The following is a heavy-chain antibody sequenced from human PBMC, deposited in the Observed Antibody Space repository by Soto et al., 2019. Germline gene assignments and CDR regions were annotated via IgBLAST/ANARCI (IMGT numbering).Heavy chain of an antibody. CDR1: GGSFSGYY. CDR3: ALSDVDTAMANSFDY. J-gene: IGHJ4*02. D-gene: IGHD5-18*01. V-gene: IGHV4-34*01. CDR2: INHSGST. Sequence: SETLSLTCAVYGGSFSGYYWSWIRQPPGKGLEWIGEINHSGSTNYNPSLKSRVTISVDTSKNQFSLKLSSVTAADTAVYYCALSDVDTAMANSFDYWGQGTLVTVS.